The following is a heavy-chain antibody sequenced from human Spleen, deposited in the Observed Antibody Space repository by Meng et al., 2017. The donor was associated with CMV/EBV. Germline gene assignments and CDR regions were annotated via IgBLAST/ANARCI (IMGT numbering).Heavy chain of an antibody. CDR2: VSAYSGDT. CDR3: ARVIGVAGTAPFDY. Sequence: GSTFNSYAIHWVRQAPGLGREWMGWVSAYSGDTNYAQKFQGRVTMTTDTSTSTAYMYLRSLTSDDTAMYYCARVIGVAGTAPFDYWGQGTLVTVSS. D-gene: IGHD6-19*01. V-gene: IGHV1-18*01. J-gene: IGHJ4*02. CDR1: GSTFNSYA.